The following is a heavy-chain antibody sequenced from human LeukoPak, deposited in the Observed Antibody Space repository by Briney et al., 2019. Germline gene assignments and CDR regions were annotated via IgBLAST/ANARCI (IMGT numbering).Heavy chain of an antibody. V-gene: IGHV3-30*18. Sequence: GGSLRLSCAASGFTFSRYGMHWVRQASGKGLEWVALIAYGGSNKYYADSVKGRFTISRVNSKNTMFLQMNSVRPEDMAVYYCAKGYPYGSGSYPVDYWGQGTLVTVSS. J-gene: IGHJ4*02. D-gene: IGHD3-10*01. CDR3: AKGYPYGSGSYPVDY. CDR1: GFTFSRYG. CDR2: IAYGGSNK.